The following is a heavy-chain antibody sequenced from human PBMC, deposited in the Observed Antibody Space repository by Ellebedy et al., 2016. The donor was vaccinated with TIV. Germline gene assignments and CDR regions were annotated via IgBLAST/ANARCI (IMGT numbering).Heavy chain of an antibody. CDR1: GYSFTHYA. CDR2: ISAYNGNT. CDR3: ARVAGRYWFDP. J-gene: IGHJ5*02. Sequence: AASVKVSCKASGYSFTHYAISWVRQAPGQGLEWLGWISAYNGNTNYAQKLQGRVTMTTDTSTSTAYMALRSLRSDDPAVYYCARVAGRYWFDPWGQGTLVTVSS. D-gene: IGHD3-9*01. V-gene: IGHV1-18*01.